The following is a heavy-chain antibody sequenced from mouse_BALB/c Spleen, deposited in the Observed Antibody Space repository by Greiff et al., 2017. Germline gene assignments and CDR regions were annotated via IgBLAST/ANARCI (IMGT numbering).Heavy chain of an antibody. CDR2: ISYSGST. Sequence: EVKLVESGPGLVKPSQSLSLTCTVTGYSITSDYAWNWIRQFPGNKLEWMGYISYSGSTSYNPSLKSRISITRDTSKNQFFLQLNSVTTEDTATYYCASPYGNAWFAYWGQGTLVTVSA. V-gene: IGHV3-2*02. CDR3: ASPYGNAWFAY. D-gene: IGHD2-1*01. J-gene: IGHJ3*01. CDR1: GYSITSDYA.